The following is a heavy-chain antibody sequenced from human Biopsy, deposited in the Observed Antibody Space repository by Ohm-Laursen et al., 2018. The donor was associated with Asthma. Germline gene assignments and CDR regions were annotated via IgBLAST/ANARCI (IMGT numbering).Heavy chain of an antibody. Sequence: GSLRLSCSASGFAVSSDHMFWVRQAPGKGLEWVSVIYSGGTSHTADSVRDRFTISRDYSTNSLYLQLHSLMAEGKAVYYCSRGDSSNWSHYYFDYWGQGTLVTVSS. CDR2: IYSGGTS. CDR3: SRGDSSNWSHYYFDY. D-gene: IGHD3-22*01. V-gene: IGHV3-53*01. J-gene: IGHJ4*02. CDR1: GFAVSSDH.